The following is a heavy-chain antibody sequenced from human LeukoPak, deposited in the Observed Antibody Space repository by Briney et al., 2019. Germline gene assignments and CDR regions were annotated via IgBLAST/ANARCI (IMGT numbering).Heavy chain of an antibody. Sequence: GGSLRLPCAASGFTFTTYWMHWVRQAPGKGLVWVSHINSDGSITSYADSVKGRFTISRDNAKNTLYLQMNSLRAEDTAVYYCARDAVDTANAVWGQGTTVIVSS. CDR2: INSDGSIT. V-gene: IGHV3-74*01. CDR3: ARDAVDTANAV. CDR1: GFTFTTYW. D-gene: IGHD5-18*01. J-gene: IGHJ6*02.